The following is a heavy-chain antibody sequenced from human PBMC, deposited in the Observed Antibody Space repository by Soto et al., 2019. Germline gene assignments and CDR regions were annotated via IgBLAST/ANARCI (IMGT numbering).Heavy chain of an antibody. V-gene: IGHV4-34*01. CDR3: AREGSYYYGSGSYHNWFDP. CDR1: GGSFSGYY. J-gene: IGHJ5*02. CDR2: INHSGST. Sequence: SETLSLTCAAYGGSFSGYYWSWIRQPPGKGLEWIGEINHSGSTNYNPSLKSRVTISVDTSKNQFSLKLSSVTAADTAVYYCAREGSYYYGSGSYHNWFDPWGQGTLVTVSS. D-gene: IGHD3-10*01.